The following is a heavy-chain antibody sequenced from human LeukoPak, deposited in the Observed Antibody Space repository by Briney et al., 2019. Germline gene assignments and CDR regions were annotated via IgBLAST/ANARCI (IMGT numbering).Heavy chain of an antibody. D-gene: IGHD3-10*01. CDR1: GYTFTSYD. CDR3: ARRAYSSLLWFGESKNWFDP. J-gene: IGHJ5*02. V-gene: IGHV1-8*01. Sequence: ASVTVSCKASGYTFTSYDINWVRQATGQGLEWMGWMNPNSGNTGYAQKFQGRVTMTRNTSISTAYMELSSLRSEDTAVYYCARRAYSSLLWFGESKNWFDPWGQGTLVTVSS. CDR2: MNPNSGNT.